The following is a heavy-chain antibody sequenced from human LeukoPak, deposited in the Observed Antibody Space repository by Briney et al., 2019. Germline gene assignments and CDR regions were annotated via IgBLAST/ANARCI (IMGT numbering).Heavy chain of an antibody. Sequence: PSETLSLTCTVSGGSISSYYWSWIRQPPGKGLEGIGYIYYSGSTNYNPSLKSRVTISVDTSKNQFSLKLSSVTAADTAVYYCARVAGYSYGYGIDYWGQGTLVTASS. V-gene: IGHV4-59*01. D-gene: IGHD5-18*01. CDR2: IYYSGST. J-gene: IGHJ4*02. CDR3: ARVAGYSYGYGIDY. CDR1: GGSISSYY.